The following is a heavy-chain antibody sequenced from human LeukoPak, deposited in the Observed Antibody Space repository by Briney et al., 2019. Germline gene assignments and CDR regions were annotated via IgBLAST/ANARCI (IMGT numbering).Heavy chain of an antibody. CDR3: AKAVGYSSSYLGY. Sequence: PGGSLRLSCAASGFTFSSYGMHWVRQAPGKGLEWVAFIRFDGRNIYYADSVKGRFTISRDNSKNTLYLQMNSLRGEDTAVYYCAKAVGYSSSYLGYWGQGTLATVSS. CDR2: IRFDGRNI. CDR1: GFTFSSYG. J-gene: IGHJ4*02. V-gene: IGHV3-30*02. D-gene: IGHD6-13*01.